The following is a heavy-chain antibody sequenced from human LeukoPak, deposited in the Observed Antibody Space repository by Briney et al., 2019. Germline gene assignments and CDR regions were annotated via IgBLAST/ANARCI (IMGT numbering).Heavy chain of an antibody. V-gene: IGHV3-23*01. D-gene: IGHD1-1*01. CDR1: GFTFSSYA. Sequence: PGGSLRLSCAASGFTFSSYAMSWVRQAPGKGLEWVSAISGSGGSTYYADSVKGRFTISRDNTKNTLYLQMNSLIAEDTAVYYWAKESRRYEVHLGDWVQGTLVTVSS. J-gene: IGHJ4*02. CDR2: ISGSGGST. CDR3: AKESRRYEVHLGD.